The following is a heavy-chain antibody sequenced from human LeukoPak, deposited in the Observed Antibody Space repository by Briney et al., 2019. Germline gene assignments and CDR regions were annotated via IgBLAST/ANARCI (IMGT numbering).Heavy chain of an antibody. CDR2: IYHSGST. V-gene: IGHV4-4*02. D-gene: IGHD4-23*01. Sequence: PSETLSLTCAVSGGSISSSNWWSWVRQPPGKGLEWIGEIYHSGSTNYNPSLKSRVTISVGKSKNQFSLKLSSVTAADTAVYYCARVWVYGGNSLVNAFDIWGQGTMVTVSS. J-gene: IGHJ3*02. CDR1: GGSISSSNW. CDR3: ARVWVYGGNSLVNAFDI.